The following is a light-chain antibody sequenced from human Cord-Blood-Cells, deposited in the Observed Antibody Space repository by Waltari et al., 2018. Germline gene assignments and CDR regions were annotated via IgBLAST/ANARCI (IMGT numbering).Light chain of an antibody. CDR3: AAWDDRLSGRV. CDR1: SSNIGSNY. Sequence: QSVLTQPPSASGTPGQRVTISCSGSSSNIGSNYVYWYQQLPGTAPKLLIYRNKQRPSGGPDRFSGSKSGTSASLAISGLRSEDEGDYYCAAWDDRLSGRVFGGGTKLTVL. V-gene: IGLV1-47*01. J-gene: IGLJ3*02. CDR2: RNK.